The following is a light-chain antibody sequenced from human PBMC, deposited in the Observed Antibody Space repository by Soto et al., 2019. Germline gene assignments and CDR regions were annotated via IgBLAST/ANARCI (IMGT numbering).Light chain of an antibody. CDR1: SSNIGNNY. Sequence: QSVLTQPPSVSAAPGQKVTISCSGSSSNIGNNYVSWYQQLPGTAPKLLIYENNKRPSGIPDRFSGSKSGTLATLGITGLQTGDEADYYCGTWDSSLSAEVFGGGTKLTVL. CDR3: GTWDSSLSAEV. CDR2: ENN. J-gene: IGLJ3*02. V-gene: IGLV1-51*02.